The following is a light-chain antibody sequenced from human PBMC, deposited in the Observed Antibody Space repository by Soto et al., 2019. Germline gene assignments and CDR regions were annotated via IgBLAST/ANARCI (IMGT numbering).Light chain of an antibody. CDR1: QSVSSN. CDR3: QQYNNWPPYT. V-gene: IGKV3-15*01. CDR2: GAS. J-gene: IGKJ2*01. Sequence: EIVMTQSPATLSVSPGERATLSCRASQSVSSNLAWYQQKPGQAPRLLIYGASTRATGTPARFSGSGSGTEVTLTSSRPQSEDFAVHYCQQYNNWPPYTFGQGTKLEIK.